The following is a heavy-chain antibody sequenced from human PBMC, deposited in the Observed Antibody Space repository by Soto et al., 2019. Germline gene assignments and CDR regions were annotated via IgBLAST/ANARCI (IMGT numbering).Heavy chain of an antibody. J-gene: IGHJ4*02. CDR3: AREQYNWKL. D-gene: IGHD1-20*01. CDR1: GVSITNYY. CDR2: VYHTGNT. V-gene: IGHV4-59*01. Sequence: SETLSLTSSVSGVSITNYYWTWIRHPPGRGLEWIGYVYHTGNTYYNPSLKSRVTISLDTSKNQVSLRLRSVTAADTAVYYCAREQYNWKLWGQGTLVTVSS.